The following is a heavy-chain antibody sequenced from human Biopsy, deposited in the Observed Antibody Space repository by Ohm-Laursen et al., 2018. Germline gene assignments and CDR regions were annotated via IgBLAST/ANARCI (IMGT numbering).Heavy chain of an antibody. V-gene: IGHV3-53*01. CDR3: ARHHCTNGVCLGVYFDY. CDR1: GFTVSNKY. J-gene: IGHJ4*02. Sequence: SLRLSCTASGFTVSNKYMSWVRQAPRKGLEWVSVIYTGGTTHYADSVRGRFTISRDNSKNTLYLQMNSLRAEDTAVYYCARHHCTNGVCLGVYFDYWGQGTLVTVSS. D-gene: IGHD2-8*01. CDR2: IYTGGTT.